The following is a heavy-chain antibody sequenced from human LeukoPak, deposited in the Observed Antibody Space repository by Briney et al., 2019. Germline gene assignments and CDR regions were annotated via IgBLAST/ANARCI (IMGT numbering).Heavy chain of an antibody. Sequence: ASVKVSCKASGYTFTGYYMHWVRQAPGQGLEWMGWINPNSGGTNYAQKFQGRVTITADKSTSTAYMELSSLRSEDTAVYYCARGPILRFLEWSQRYYYCMDVWGKGTTVTVFS. CDR2: INPNSGGT. CDR3: ARGPILRFLEWSQRYYYCMDV. V-gene: IGHV1-2*02. J-gene: IGHJ6*03. D-gene: IGHD3-3*01. CDR1: GYTFTGYY.